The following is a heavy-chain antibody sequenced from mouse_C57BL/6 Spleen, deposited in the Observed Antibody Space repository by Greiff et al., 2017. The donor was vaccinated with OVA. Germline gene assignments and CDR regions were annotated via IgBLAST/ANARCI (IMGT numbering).Heavy chain of an antibody. V-gene: IGHV1-76*01. CDR1: GYTFTDYY. CDR2: IYPGSGTT. J-gene: IGHJ2*01. D-gene: IGHD1-1*01. Sequence: VQLKASGAELVRPGASVKLSCKASGYTFTDYYINWVKQRPGQGLEWIARIYPGSGTTYYNEKFKGKAKLTAEKSSSTAYMQLSSLTSEDSAVYFCAREIFITTEGYFDYWGQGTTLTVSS. CDR3: AREIFITTEGYFDY.